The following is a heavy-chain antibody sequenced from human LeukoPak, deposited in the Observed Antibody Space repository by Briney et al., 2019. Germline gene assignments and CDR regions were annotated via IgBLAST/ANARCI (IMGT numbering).Heavy chain of an antibody. D-gene: IGHD2-15*01. CDR1: GGTFSSYA. Sequence: ASVKVSCKASGGTFSSYAISWVRQAPGQGLEWMGRINPNSGGTNYAQKFQGRVTMTRDTSISTAYMELSRLRSDDTAVYYCARRRVAATGYYYYGMDVWGQGTTVTVSS. CDR3: ARRRVAATGYYYYGMDV. J-gene: IGHJ6*02. V-gene: IGHV1-2*06. CDR2: INPNSGGT.